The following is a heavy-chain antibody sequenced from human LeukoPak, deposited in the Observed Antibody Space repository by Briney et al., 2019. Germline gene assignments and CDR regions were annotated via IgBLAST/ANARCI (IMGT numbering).Heavy chain of an antibody. D-gene: IGHD6-19*01. CDR1: GFTFSSYG. CDR2: IWYDGSNK. V-gene: IGHV3-33*01. CDR3: ARGAFYSSGWRFDY. Sequence: GRSLRLSCAASGFTFSSYGMHWVRQAPGKGLEWVAVIWYDGSNKYYADSVKGRFTISRDNSKNTLYLQMNSLRAEDTAVYYCARGAFYSSGWRFDYWGQGTLVTVSS. J-gene: IGHJ4*02.